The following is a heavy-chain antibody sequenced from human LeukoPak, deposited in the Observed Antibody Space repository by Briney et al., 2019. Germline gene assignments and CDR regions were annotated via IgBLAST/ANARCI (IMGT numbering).Heavy chain of an antibody. CDR2: IYTSGST. D-gene: IGHD3-10*01. J-gene: IGHJ4*02. CDR3: ARGFSVAGSHFDY. V-gene: IGHV4-4*09. CDR1: GGSISSYY. Sequence: PSETLSLTCTVSGGSISSYYGSWIRQPPGKGLEWIGYIYTSGSTNYNPSLKRRVTISVDTSKNQSSLKLSSVTAADTAVYYCARGFSVAGSHFDYWGEGTLVTVSS.